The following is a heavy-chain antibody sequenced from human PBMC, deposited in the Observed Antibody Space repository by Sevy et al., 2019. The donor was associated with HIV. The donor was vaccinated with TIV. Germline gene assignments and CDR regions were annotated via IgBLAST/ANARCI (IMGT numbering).Heavy chain of an antibody. V-gene: IGHV3-74*01. D-gene: IGHD3-22*01. CDR3: AGGFSNYHYTIDY. Sequence: GGSLRLSCAGSGFTFGGHWMHWVRQAPGKGLVWVSRINSDGSFTNYADSVKGRFTTSRDNPKGTLNLQMSSLRAEDRDVYYCAGGFSNYHYTIDYWGQGTLVTGSS. J-gene: IGHJ4*02. CDR1: GFTFGGHW. CDR2: INSDGSFT.